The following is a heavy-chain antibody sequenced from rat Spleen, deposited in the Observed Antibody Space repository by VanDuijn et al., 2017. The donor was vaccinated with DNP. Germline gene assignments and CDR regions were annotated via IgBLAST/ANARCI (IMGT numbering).Heavy chain of an antibody. CDR3: ARGATGITYYFDY. CDR2: ISTSGTRT. Sequence: EVQLVESGGGLVQPGNSLKLSCVASGFTFSDYSMAWVRQVPKEGLEWVATISTSGTRTYYPDSVKGRFTISRDNAKSSLYLQMDSLRSEDTATYYCARGATGITYYFDYWGQGVMVTVSS. CDR1: GFTFSDYS. J-gene: IGHJ2*01. D-gene: IGHD1-9*01. V-gene: IGHV5S23*01.